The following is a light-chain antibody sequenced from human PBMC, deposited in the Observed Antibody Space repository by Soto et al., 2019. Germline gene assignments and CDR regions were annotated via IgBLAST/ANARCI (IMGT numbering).Light chain of an antibody. J-gene: IGLJ2*01. Sequence: QSVLTPPPSASGTPGQRVTISCSGSSSNIGSNTVNWYQQLPGTAPKLLIYSNNQRPSGVPDRFSGSKSGTSASLAISGLQSEDEADYYCAAWDDSLKHVVFGGGTKLTVL. CDR1: SSNIGSNT. CDR3: AAWDDSLKHVV. CDR2: SNN. V-gene: IGLV1-44*01.